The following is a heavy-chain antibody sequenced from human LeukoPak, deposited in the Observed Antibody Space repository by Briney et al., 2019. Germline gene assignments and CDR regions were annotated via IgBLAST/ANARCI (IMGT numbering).Heavy chain of an antibody. Sequence: ASVKVSCKSSGYTFTGYYMHWVRQAPGQGLEWMGWINPNSGGTNYAQKFQGRVTMTRDTSISTAYVELSRLRSDDTAVYYCARALNWGYYFDYWGQGTLVTVSS. CDR1: GYTFTGYY. V-gene: IGHV1-2*02. CDR2: INPNSGGT. D-gene: IGHD7-27*01. CDR3: ARALNWGYYFDY. J-gene: IGHJ4*02.